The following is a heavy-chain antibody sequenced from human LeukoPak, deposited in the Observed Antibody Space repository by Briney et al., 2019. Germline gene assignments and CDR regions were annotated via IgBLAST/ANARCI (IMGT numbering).Heavy chain of an antibody. D-gene: IGHD1-26*01. CDR1: GGSISSYY. CDR3: ARVFTSGATRAFDI. CDR2: TYTSGST. V-gene: IGHV4-4*07. J-gene: IGHJ3*02. Sequence: TSETLSLTCTVSGGSISSYYWSWIRQPAGKGLEWIGRTYTSGSTNYNPSLKSRVTMSVDTSKNQFSLKLSSVTAADTAVYYCARVFTSGATRAFDIWGQGTMVTVSS.